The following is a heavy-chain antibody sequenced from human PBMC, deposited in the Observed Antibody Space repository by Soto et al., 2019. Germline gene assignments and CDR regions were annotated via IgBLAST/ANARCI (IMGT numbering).Heavy chain of an antibody. D-gene: IGHD6-25*01. CDR1: GDSITNSHW. J-gene: IGHJ4*02. Sequence: QVLLQESGPGLVKPSGTLSLTCAVSGDSITNSHWWSWVRQPPGKGLEWIGEIHHSGSTKYNPSLEXRXXXSXXRSKNTFFLRLTSVTAADTAVYFCARGETQQQRDYWGQGTLVTVSS. CDR3: ARGETQQQRDY. V-gene: IGHV4-4*02. CDR2: IHHSGST.